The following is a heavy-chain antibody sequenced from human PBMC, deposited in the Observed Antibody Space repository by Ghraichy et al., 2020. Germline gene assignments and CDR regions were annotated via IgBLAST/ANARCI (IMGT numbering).Heavy chain of an antibody. CDR3: ARAILVGANAFDI. V-gene: IGHV3-11*01. J-gene: IGHJ3*02. CDR2: ISNSGNTI. CDR1: GFTVSDFF. D-gene: IGHD1-26*01. Sequence: LSLTCAASGFTVSDFFMTWIRQAPGKGLEWLSYISNSGNTIYYADSVKGRFTISRDNAKNSLYLQMNSLRAEDTALYYCARAILVGANAFDIWGQGTMVTVS.